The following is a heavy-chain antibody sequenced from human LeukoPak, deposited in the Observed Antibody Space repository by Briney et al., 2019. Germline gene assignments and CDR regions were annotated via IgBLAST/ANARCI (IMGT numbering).Heavy chain of an antibody. J-gene: IGHJ6*02. CDR1: GGSVSDGTDY. CDR3: ARGAPARLYFGMDV. V-gene: IGHV4-61*01. D-gene: IGHD6-6*01. Sequence: SETLSLICTVSGGSVSDGTDYWSWVRQPPGKGLEWIGYIYKSGGANYNSDLKSRDTLSIDTSENQFSLQLDSVTPADTAVYYCARGAPARLYFGMDVWGPGTSVIVSS. CDR2: IYKSGGA.